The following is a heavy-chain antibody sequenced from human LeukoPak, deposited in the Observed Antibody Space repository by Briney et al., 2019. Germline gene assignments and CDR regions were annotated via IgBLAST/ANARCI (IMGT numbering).Heavy chain of an antibody. CDR3: ARPSQRMTTVTTLGAFDI. V-gene: IGHV4-38-2*02. CDR2: IYHSGST. J-gene: IGHJ3*02. D-gene: IGHD4-17*01. Sequence: HPSETLSLTCTVSGYSISSGYYWGWIRQPPGKGLEWIGSIYHSGSTYYNPSLKSRVTISVDTSKNQFSLKLSSVTAADTAVYYCARPSQRMTTVTTLGAFDIWGQGTMVTVSS. CDR1: GYSISSGYY.